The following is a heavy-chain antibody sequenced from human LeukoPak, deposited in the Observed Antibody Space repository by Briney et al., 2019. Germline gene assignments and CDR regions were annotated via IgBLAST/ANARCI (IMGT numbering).Heavy chain of an antibody. D-gene: IGHD5-24*01. Sequence: SETLSLTCSVSTYSISSAYYWGWIRQPPGKGLQWIGSINHSGSTNYNPSLKSRVTISVDTSKNQFSLKLSSVTAADTAVYYCAKPGGGDGYNFFYWGQGTLVTVSS. CDR3: AKPGGGDGYNFFY. CDR1: TYSISSAYY. V-gene: IGHV4-38-2*02. J-gene: IGHJ4*02. CDR2: INHSGST.